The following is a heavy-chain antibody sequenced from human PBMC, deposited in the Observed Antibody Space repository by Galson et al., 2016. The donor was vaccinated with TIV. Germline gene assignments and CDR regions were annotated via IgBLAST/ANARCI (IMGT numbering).Heavy chain of an antibody. V-gene: IGHV3-30*19. D-gene: IGHD3-22*01. CDR2: MSYDGSDK. Sequence: SLRLSCATSGFTFSLYGMHWVRQAPGKGLEWVAVMSYDGSDKYYADSVKGRFTISRDNSKNTLYLQMNSLRPEDTAVYYCARDLLYYGVFDHWGQGTLVTVSS. CDR1: GFTFSLYG. J-gene: IGHJ4*02. CDR3: ARDLLYYGVFDH.